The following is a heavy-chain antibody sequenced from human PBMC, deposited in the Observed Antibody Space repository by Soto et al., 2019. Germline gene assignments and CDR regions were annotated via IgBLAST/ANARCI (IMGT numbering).Heavy chain of an antibody. J-gene: IGHJ6*02. CDR1: GFTFSSYA. CDR3: AKELGGLEWLSQLLYYYYGMDV. V-gene: IGHV3-23*01. CDR2: ISGSGGST. Sequence: GGSLRLSCAASGFTFSSYAMSWVRQAPGKGLEWVSAISGSGGSTYYADSVKGRFTISRDNSKNTLYLQMNSLRAEDTAVYYCAKELGGLEWLSQLLYYYYGMDVWGQGTTVTVYS. D-gene: IGHD3-3*01.